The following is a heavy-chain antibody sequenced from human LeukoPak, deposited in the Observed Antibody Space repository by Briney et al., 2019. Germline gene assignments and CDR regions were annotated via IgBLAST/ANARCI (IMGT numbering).Heavy chain of an antibody. CDR1: GGTFSSYA. D-gene: IGHD3-22*01. CDR3: ARDMHYYDSSGYSLGDAFDI. CDR2: IIPIFGTT. V-gene: IGHV1-69*13. J-gene: IGHJ3*02. Sequence: SVKVSCKASGGTFSSYAISWVRQAPGQGLEWMGGIIPIFGTTNHAQRLQGRVTITADESTSTACMELSSLRSEDTAVYYCARDMHYYDSSGYSLGDAFDIWGQGTMVTVSS.